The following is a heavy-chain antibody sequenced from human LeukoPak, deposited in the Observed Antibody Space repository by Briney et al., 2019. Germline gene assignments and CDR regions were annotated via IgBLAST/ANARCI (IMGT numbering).Heavy chain of an antibody. CDR1: GDTFSRYA. V-gene: IGHV1-69*13. CDR3: ARGRPYAFDT. CDR2: IIPIFGTA. Sequence: SVKVSCKASGDTFSRYAISWVGQAPGQGLKWMGGIIPIFGTADYAQKFQGRVTITADESTSTAYMELSSLRSEDTAVYYCARGRPYAFDTWGQGTMVTVSS. J-gene: IGHJ3*02.